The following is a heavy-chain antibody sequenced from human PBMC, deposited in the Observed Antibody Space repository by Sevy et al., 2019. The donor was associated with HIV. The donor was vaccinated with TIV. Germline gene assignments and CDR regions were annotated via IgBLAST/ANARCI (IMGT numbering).Heavy chain of an antibody. CDR3: ARGGNRERQTIPLDS. J-gene: IGHJ4*02. Sequence: GGSLRLSCAASGFRFNYHNMNWVRQAPGKGLEWISYISNSGSTTYLADSVRGRFTISKDNAKNSLFLEMDNLTDEDTAVYYCARGGNRERQTIPLDSWGRGIQVTVSS. V-gene: IGHV3-48*02. D-gene: IGHD6-25*01. CDR1: GFRFNYHN. CDR2: ISNSGSTT.